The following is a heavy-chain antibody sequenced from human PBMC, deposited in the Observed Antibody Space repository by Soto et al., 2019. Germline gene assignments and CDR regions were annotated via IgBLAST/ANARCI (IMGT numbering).Heavy chain of an antibody. CDR1: GFTFSSYS. D-gene: IGHD3-3*01. V-gene: IGHV3-21*01. CDR2: ISSSSSYI. CDR3: ARDHENYDFWSGPTAVEY. Sequence: PGGSLRLSCAASGFTFSSYSMNWVRQAPGKGLEWVSSISSSSSYIYYADSVKGRFTISRDNAKNSLYLQMNSLRAEDTAVYYCARDHENYDFWSGPTAVEYWGQGTLVTVSS. J-gene: IGHJ4*02.